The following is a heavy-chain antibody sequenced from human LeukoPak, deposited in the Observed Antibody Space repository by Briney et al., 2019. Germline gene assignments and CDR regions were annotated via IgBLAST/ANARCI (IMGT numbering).Heavy chain of an antibody. D-gene: IGHD3-16*01. V-gene: IGHV3-21*01. Sequence: GGSVRLSCAASGFSFSTYNMNWVRPAPGKGLEGVSSISSSSSYIYYAHSVKGRFTISRDNAKNSLYLQMNSLRAEDTAVYYCARVGVLVTAFDIWGQGTMVTVSS. CDR2: ISSSSSYI. CDR3: ARVGVLVTAFDI. J-gene: IGHJ3*02. CDR1: GFSFSTYN.